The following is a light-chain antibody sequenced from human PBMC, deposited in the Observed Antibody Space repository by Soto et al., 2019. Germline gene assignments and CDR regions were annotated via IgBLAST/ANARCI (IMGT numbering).Light chain of an antibody. CDR2: GAS. CDR1: QSVGTY. V-gene: IGKV3-15*01. CDR3: QQYNNWPLVT. Sequence: DIVMTQSPATLSVSPGERATLSCRASQSVGTYLAWYQQKPGQAPRLLIFGASTRATGIPARFSGGGSGSEFTLTISGLQSEDFAVYSCQQYNNWPLVTFGGGTKVDIK. J-gene: IGKJ4*01.